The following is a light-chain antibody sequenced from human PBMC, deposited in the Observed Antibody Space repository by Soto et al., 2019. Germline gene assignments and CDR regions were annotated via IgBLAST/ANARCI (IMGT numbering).Light chain of an antibody. CDR3: QQRSNWPPVT. Sequence: EIVLTQSPATLSLSPGERATLSCRASQSVSSYLDWYQQKPGQAPSLLIYDASNRATGIPARFSGSGSGTDFTLTISSLGPEDFAIYYCQQRSNWPPVTFGGGTKVEIK. J-gene: IGKJ4*01. CDR2: DAS. CDR1: QSVSSY. V-gene: IGKV3-11*01.